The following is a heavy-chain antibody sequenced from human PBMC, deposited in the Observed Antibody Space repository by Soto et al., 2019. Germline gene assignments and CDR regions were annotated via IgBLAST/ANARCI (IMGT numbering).Heavy chain of an antibody. J-gene: IGHJ4*02. CDR1: GFTFSNAW. V-gene: IGHV3-15*07. CDR2: IKSKTDGGTT. D-gene: IGHD1-1*01. CDR3: TTDPPSAQLFDY. Sequence: EVQLVESGGGLVKPGGSLRLSCAASGFTFSNAWMNWVRQAPGKGLEWVGRIKSKTDGGTTDYAAPVKGRFTISRDDSKNTLYVQMNSLKTEDTAVYYCTTDPPSAQLFDYWGQGTLVTVSS.